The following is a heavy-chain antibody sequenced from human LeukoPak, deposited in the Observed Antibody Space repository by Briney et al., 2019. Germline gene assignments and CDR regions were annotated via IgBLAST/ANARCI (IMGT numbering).Heavy chain of an antibody. CDR3: ARAYCSSTSCRDYYYGMDV. CDR1: GFTFSSYS. V-gene: IGHV3-21*01. Sequence: GGSLRLSCAASGFTFSSYSMNWVRQAPGKGLEWASSISSSSSYIYYADSVKGRFTISRDNAKNSLYLQMNSLRAEDTAVYYCARAYCSSTSCRDYYYGMDVWGQGTTVTVSS. D-gene: IGHD2-2*01. CDR2: ISSSSSYI. J-gene: IGHJ6*02.